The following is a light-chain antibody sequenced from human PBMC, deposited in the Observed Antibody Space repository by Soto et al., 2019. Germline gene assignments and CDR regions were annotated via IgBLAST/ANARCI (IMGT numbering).Light chain of an antibody. Sequence: DIVMTQTPLSLPVTPGEPASISCRSSQSLLDSDDGNTYLDWYLQKPGQSPQLLISTLSYRASGVTDRFSGSGSGTDFTLKISRVEAEDVGVYYCMQRIEFPWTFGQVTKVEIK. CDR3: MQRIEFPWT. CDR1: QSLLDSDDGNTY. CDR2: TLS. J-gene: IGKJ1*01. V-gene: IGKV2-40*01.